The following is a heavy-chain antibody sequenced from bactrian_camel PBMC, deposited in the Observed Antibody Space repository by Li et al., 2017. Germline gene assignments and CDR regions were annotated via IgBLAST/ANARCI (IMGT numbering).Heavy chain of an antibody. CDR3: VAEGGACRPNRVLSFGHRG. CDR2: MYTGGGK. V-gene: IGHV3S53*01. Sequence: HVQLVESGGGSVQAGGSLRLSCALDGYTYDDGVGDGVYCLAWFRQAPGKEREGVAAMYTGGGKNYADSVKGRFTISRDTIDNSVSLEMNSLKVEDSGMYFCVAEGGACRPNRVLSFGHRGRGQGTQVTVS. CDR1: GYTYDDGVGDGVYC. D-gene: IGHD5*01. J-gene: IGHJ4*01.